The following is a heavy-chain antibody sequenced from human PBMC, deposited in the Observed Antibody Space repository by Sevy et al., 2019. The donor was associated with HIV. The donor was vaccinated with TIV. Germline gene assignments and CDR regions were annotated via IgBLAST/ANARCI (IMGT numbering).Heavy chain of an antibody. CDR2: IYSGGST. J-gene: IGHJ4*02. V-gene: IGHV3-53*01. CDR3: ARAVNYDILTGYYTSYYFDY. CDR1: GFTVSSNY. Sequence: GGSLRLSCAASGFTVSSNYMSWVRQAPGKGLEWVSVIYSGGSTYYADSVKGRFTISRDNSKNTLYLQMNSLRAEDTAVYYCARAVNYDILTGYYTSYYFDYRGQGTLVTVSS. D-gene: IGHD3-9*01.